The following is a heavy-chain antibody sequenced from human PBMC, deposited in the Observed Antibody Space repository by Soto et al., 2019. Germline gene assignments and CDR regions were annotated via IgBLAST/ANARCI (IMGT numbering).Heavy chain of an antibody. CDR3: ARVPGRYCSSTSCYRYCSGGSCYLPGAFDI. CDR2: IYYSGST. V-gene: IGHV4-59*01. J-gene: IGHJ3*02. Sequence: TSETLSLTCTVSGGSISSYYWSWIRQPPGKGLEWIGYIYYSGSTNYNPSLKSRVTISVDTSKNQFSLKLSSVAAADTAVYYCARVPGRYCSSTSCYRYCSGGSCYLPGAFDIWGQGTMVTVSS. CDR1: GGSISSYY. D-gene: IGHD2-2*02.